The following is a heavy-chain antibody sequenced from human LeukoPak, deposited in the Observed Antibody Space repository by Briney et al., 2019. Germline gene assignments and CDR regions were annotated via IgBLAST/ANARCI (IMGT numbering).Heavy chain of an antibody. D-gene: IGHD3-3*01. J-gene: IGHJ4*02. Sequence: SVKVSCKASGGTFSSYAISWVRQAPGQGLEWMGGSIPIFGTANYAQKFQGRVTITTDESTSTAYMELSSLRSEDTAVYYCARATHLPLFGVVTLDYWGQGTLVTVSS. CDR3: ARATHLPLFGVVTLDY. CDR1: GGTFSSYA. V-gene: IGHV1-69*05. CDR2: SIPIFGTA.